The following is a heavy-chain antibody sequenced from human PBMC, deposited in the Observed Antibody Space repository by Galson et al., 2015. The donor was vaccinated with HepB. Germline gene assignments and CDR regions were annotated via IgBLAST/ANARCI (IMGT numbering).Heavy chain of an antibody. V-gene: IGHV4-30-4*01. Sequence: TLSLTCTVSGGSISSGDYYWSWIRQPPGKGLEWIGYIYYSGSTYYNPSLKSRVTISVDTSKNQFSLKLSSVTAADTAVYYCARDSYYDFWSGPSRDYYYGMDVWGQGTTVTVSS. CDR3: ARDSYYDFWSGPSRDYYYGMDV. CDR1: GGSISSGDYY. D-gene: IGHD3-3*01. CDR2: IYYSGST. J-gene: IGHJ6*02.